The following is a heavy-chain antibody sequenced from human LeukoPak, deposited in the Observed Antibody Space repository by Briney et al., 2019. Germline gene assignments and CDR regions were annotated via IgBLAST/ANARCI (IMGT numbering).Heavy chain of an antibody. D-gene: IGHD2-2*01. CDR1: GFTFSSYA. CDR3: STWNYVEH. V-gene: IGHV3-23*01. J-gene: IGHJ4*02. CDR2: ISNSGGDT. Sequence: GGSLRLSCAASGFTFSSYATSWVRQAPGKGLEWVSAISNSGGDTSYSDSVKGRFTISRDNSKSTLYLQMNSLRAEDTAIYYCSTWNYVEHWGQGTLVTVSS.